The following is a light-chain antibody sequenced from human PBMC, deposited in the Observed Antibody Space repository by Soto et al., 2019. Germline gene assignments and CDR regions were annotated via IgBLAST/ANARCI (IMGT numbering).Light chain of an antibody. CDR1: QNIRGNE. Sequence: EVVLTQSPGALSLSPGEGATLSCRASQNIRGNELAWYRQKRGQAPRLLIYGGSSMAEGIPDRFSGRGTGTNFTLTISRLEPEDSAVYYCQDYGTSHPWTFGQGTKLEIK. CDR3: QDYGTSHPWT. V-gene: IGKV3-20*01. CDR2: GGS. J-gene: IGKJ1*01.